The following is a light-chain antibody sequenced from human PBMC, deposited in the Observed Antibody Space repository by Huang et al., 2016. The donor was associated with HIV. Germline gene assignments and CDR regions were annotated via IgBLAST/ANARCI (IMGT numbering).Light chain of an antibody. Sequence: EIVMTQSPATLSVSPGERATLSCRASQTVYSNLAWYQQKPGQAPRLLFYGASTRANGIPARFSGSGSGTEFTLTISSLQSEDFAVYYCQQSNNWPPYTFGQGTKLEIK. CDR2: GAS. CDR1: QTVYSN. V-gene: IGKV3D-15*01. J-gene: IGKJ2*01. CDR3: QQSNNWPPYT.